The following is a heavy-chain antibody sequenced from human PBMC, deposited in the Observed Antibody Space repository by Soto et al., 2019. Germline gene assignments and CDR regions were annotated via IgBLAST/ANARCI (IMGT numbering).Heavy chain of an antibody. J-gene: IGHJ4*02. D-gene: IGHD1-26*01. Sequence: EVQLVESGGGVLRPGGSLRLSCAASGFIFDDYGMSWARQAPGKGLEWVSGVNWNGGSTGYADSVKGRFTISRDNAKNFLLRQMNSLRVADTAFYYCVRGASLNFDYGGQGTLVTVSS. V-gene: IGHV3-20*04. CDR2: VNWNGGST. CDR3: VRGASLNFDY. CDR1: GFIFDDYG.